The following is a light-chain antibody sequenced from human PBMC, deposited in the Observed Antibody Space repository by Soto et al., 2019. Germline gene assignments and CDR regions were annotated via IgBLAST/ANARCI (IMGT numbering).Light chain of an antibody. V-gene: IGLV6-57*04. CDR3: QSYDSNIRV. Sequence: NFMLTQPPSVSESPGKTVTISCTRSSGSIASNYVQWYQQRPGSAPTTVIYEDNQRPSGVPDRFSGSIDSSSNSASLTISGLKTEDEADYYCQSYDSNIRVFGGGTKLTVL. CDR2: EDN. CDR1: SGSIASNY. J-gene: IGLJ2*01.